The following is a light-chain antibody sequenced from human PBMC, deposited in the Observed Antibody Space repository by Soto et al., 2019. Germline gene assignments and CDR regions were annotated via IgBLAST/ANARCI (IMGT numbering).Light chain of an antibody. CDR1: QSIRSY. CDR2: DAS. Sequence: EIVLTQSPATLSLSPGERATLSCRASQSIRSYLAWYQQKPGQAPRLLIYDASNRATGIPARFSGSGSGTDFTLTISSLEPDDFAVYYCPQRSKDTFGQGTQLEIK. V-gene: IGKV3-11*01. CDR3: PQRSKDT. J-gene: IGKJ2*01.